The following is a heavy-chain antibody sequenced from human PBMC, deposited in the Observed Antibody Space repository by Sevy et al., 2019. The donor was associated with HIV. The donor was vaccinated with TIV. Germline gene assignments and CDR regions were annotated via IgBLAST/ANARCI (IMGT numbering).Heavy chain of an antibody. D-gene: IGHD1-26*01. CDR2: IYWNGGST. V-gene: IGHV3-20*04. CDR3: VRAFSATYSAYFDY. J-gene: IGHJ4*02. CDR1: GVTTEDYG. Sequence: GGSLRLSCAGSGVTTEDYGMNWVRQVPGKGLEWVSGIYWNGGSTAYADSMKGRFTISRDNAKRSLYLQMNSLRVDDTALYYCVRAFSATYSAYFDYWGQGALVTVSS.